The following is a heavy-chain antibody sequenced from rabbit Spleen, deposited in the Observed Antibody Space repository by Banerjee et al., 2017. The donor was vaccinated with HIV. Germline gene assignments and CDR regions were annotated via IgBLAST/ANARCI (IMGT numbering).Heavy chain of an antibody. CDR1: GVSFSGNSY. CDR2: IDTGSSGFT. V-gene: IGHV1S40*01. J-gene: IGHJ6*01. D-gene: IGHD8-1*01. CDR3: ARDTGSSFSTYGMDL. Sequence: QSLEESGGDLVKPGASLTLTCRASGVSFSGNSYMCWVRQAPGKGLEWIACIDTGSSGFTYFASWAKGRFTISKTSSTTVTLQMTSLTAADAATYFCARDTGSSFSTYGMDLWGPGTLVTVS.